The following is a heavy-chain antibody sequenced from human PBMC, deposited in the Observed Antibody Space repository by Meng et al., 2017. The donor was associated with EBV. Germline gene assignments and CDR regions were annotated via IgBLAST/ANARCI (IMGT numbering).Heavy chain of an antibody. D-gene: IGHD6-13*01. J-gene: IGHJ4*02. CDR3: ARAEIAAAGRLDY. CDR2: IIPIFGTA. CDR1: GGTFSSYA. Sequence: LGQSGAEVKKPGSLVKVPGKASGGTFSSYAISWVRQAPGQGLEWMGGIIPIFGTANYAQKFQGRVTITADKSTSTAYMELSSLRSEDTAVYYCARAEIAAAGRLDYWGQGTLVTVSS. V-gene: IGHV1-69*06.